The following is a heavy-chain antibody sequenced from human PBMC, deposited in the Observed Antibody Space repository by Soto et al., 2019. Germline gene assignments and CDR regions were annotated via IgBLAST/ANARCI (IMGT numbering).Heavy chain of an antibody. J-gene: IGHJ6*02. D-gene: IGHD6-6*01. V-gene: IGHV1-69*13. CDR3: ARGEXSSSSQATYYYYYGMDV. Sequence: SVKVSCKASGGTFSSYAISWVRQAPGQGLEWMGGIIPIFGTANYAQKFQGRVTITADESTSTAYMELSSLRSEDTAVYYCARGEXSSSSQATYYYYYGMDVWGQGTTVTVSS. CDR1: GGTFSSYA. CDR2: IIPIFGTA.